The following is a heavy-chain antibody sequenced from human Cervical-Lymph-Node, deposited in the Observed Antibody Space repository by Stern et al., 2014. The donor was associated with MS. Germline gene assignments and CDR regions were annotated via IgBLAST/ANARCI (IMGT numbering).Heavy chain of an antibody. D-gene: IGHD6-13*01. V-gene: IGHV4-4*07. J-gene: IGHJ4*02. CDR2: VSTTGNT. CDR1: RGSISTYY. Sequence: VQLVESGPRQVKPSETLSLTCSVSRGSISTYYWSWIRQPAGQGLEWIGRVSTTGNTGYNPSLKNRVTMSVAPSKNQFSLQLNSVTAADTAMYFCARDGSWSPLDYWGQGILVTVSS. CDR3: ARDGSWSPLDY.